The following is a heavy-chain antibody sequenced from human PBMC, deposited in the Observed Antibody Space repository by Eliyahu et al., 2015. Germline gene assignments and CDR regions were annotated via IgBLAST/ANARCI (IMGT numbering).Heavy chain of an antibody. CDR1: GFXFXXXA. CDR3: ARTFSSWGGYYYAMDV. CDR2: ISXDGSNK. D-gene: IGHD6-13*01. Sequence: QVQLVXSGGGVVQPGXSLRLSCAASGFXFXXXAMXWVRQAPGKGLEWVAVISXDGSNKYYADSVKGRFTISRDNSKNTLYLRMNSLRAEDTAVYSCARTFSSWGGYYYAMDVWGQGTTVTVSS. V-gene: IGHV3-30*03. J-gene: IGHJ6*02.